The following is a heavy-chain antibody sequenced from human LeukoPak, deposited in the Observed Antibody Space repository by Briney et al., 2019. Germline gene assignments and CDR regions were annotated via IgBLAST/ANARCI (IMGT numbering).Heavy chain of an antibody. CDR2: INPSGGST. V-gene: IGHV1-46*01. J-gene: IGHJ4*02. CDR3: ARSGYCSGGSCHSFYPDY. CDR1: GYTFTSYY. D-gene: IGHD2-15*01. Sequence: GASVRVSCKASGYTFTSYYMHWVRQAPGQGLEWMGIINPSGGSTSYAQKFQGRATMTRDMSTSTVYMELSSLRSEDTAVYYCARSGYCSGGSCHSFYPDYWGQGTLVTVSS.